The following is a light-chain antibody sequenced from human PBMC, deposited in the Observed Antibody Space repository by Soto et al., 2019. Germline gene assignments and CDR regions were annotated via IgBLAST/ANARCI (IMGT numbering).Light chain of an antibody. V-gene: IGLV2-14*01. CDR1: ISDIGRYNY. Sequence: QSLLTQPASLSGSPGQSITISCTGTISDIGRYNYVSWFQQHPGKVPKLVIFEVNYRPSGVSDRFSGSKSGNTASLTITGLQAEDEADYYCTSCITANTSCVFGSGTKVNVL. J-gene: IGLJ1*01. CDR3: TSCITANTSCV. CDR2: EVN.